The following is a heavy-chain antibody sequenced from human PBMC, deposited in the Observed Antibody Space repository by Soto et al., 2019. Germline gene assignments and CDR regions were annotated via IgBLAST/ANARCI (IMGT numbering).Heavy chain of an antibody. CDR3: AKVYSSSWQYNWFDP. CDR1: GFTFDDYA. Sequence: PGGSLRLSCAASGFTFDDYAMHWVRQAPGKGLEWVSGISWNSGSIGYADSVKGRFTISRDNAKNSLYLQMNSLRAEDTALYYCAKVYSSSWQYNWFDPWGQGTLVTVSS. V-gene: IGHV3-9*01. D-gene: IGHD6-13*01. CDR2: ISWNSGSI. J-gene: IGHJ5*02.